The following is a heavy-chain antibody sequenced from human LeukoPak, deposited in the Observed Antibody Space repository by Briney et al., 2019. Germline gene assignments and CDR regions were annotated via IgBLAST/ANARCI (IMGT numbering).Heavy chain of an antibody. D-gene: IGHD3-9*01. CDR2: IYYSGST. CDR3: ARGPPSYDILTGCFDY. V-gene: IGHV4-59*12. CDR1: GGSISSYY. J-gene: IGHJ4*02. Sequence: PSETLSLTCTVSGGSISSYYWSWIRQPPGKGLEWIGYIYYSGSTNYNPSLKSRVTISVDRSKNQFSLKLSSVTAADTAVYYCARGPPSYDILTGCFDYWGQGTLVTVSS.